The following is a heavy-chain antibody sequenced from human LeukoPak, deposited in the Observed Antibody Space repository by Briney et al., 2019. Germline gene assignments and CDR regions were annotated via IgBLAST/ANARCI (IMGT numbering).Heavy chain of an antibody. CDR2: VDPEDGEA. CDR1: GYTFTDYY. J-gene: IGHJ4*02. Sequence: ASVKISCKASGYTFTDYYMHWVQQAPGKGLEWMGRVDPEDGEAGYAVKFQDRVTLTADTATDTAYTELSSLRSEDTAEYYCAAVSVLGTTYFDYWGQGTLVTVSS. V-gene: IGHV1-69-2*01. CDR3: AAVSVLGTTYFDY. D-gene: IGHD1-7*01.